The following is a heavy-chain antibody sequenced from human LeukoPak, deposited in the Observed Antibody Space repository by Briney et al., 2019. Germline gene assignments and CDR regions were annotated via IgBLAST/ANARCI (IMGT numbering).Heavy chain of an antibody. CDR2: IKSTTDGETT. V-gene: IGHV3-15*01. CDR1: GFTFSNAW. J-gene: IGHJ4*02. Sequence: GGSLRLSCAASGFTFSNAWMSWVRQAPGKGLEWVGRIKSTTDGETTDYAAPVKGRFTISRDDSKNTLYLQMNSLKTEDTAVYYCTDLVQRDYWGQGTLVTVSS. CDR3: TDLVQRDY. D-gene: IGHD6-13*01.